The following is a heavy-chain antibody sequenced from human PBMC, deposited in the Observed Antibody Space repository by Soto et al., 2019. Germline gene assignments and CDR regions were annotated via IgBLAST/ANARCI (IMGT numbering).Heavy chain of an antibody. CDR1: GYNFPNSG. CDR2: ISAYNGNT. CDR3: ARDHYASAWYADY. D-gene: IGHD6-19*01. V-gene: IGHV1-18*01. Sequence: QVQLVQSGAEVKKPGASVKVSCKASGYNFPNSGISWVRQAPVQGLEWMGWISAYNGNTFYSYKVEGKVTMTADTSTSTASMELRSLRSDDTAMYYCARDHYASAWYADYWGQGTLVTVSS. J-gene: IGHJ4*02.